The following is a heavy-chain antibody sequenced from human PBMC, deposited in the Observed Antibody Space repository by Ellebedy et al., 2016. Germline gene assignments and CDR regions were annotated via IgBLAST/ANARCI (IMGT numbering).Heavy chain of an antibody. Sequence: ASVKVSCKASGYTFTTYAMHWVRQAPGQRLEWMGWINAGNGNTKYSQKFQGRVTITRDTSASTAYMELSSLRSEDTAVYYCARDRGGYGDYAPFNWFDPWGQGTLVTVSS. D-gene: IGHD4-17*01. V-gene: IGHV1-3*01. CDR2: INAGNGNT. CDR3: ARDRGGYGDYAPFNWFDP. CDR1: GYTFTTYA. J-gene: IGHJ5*02.